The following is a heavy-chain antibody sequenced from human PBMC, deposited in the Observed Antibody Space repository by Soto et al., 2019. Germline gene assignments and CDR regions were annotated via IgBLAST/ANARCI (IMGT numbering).Heavy chain of an antibody. CDR2: ISGSGGST. J-gene: IGHJ3*02. Sequence: GGSLRLSCAASGFTFSSYAMSWVRQAPGKGLEWVSAISGSGGSTYYADSVKGRFTISRDNSKNTLNLQMNSLRAEDTAVYYCAKGNCSGGSCPRGAFDIWGQGTMVTVSS. V-gene: IGHV3-23*01. CDR1: GFTFSSYA. CDR3: AKGNCSGGSCPRGAFDI. D-gene: IGHD2-15*01.